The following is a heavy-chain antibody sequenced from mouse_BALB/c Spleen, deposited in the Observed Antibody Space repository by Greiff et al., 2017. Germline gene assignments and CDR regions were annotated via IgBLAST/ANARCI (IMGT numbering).Heavy chain of an antibody. CDR1: GFSLTSYD. CDR3: VRYYYGSRRAMDY. J-gene: IGHJ4*01. CDR2: IWTGGGT. Sequence: VQGVESGPGLVAPSQSLSITCTVSGFSLTSYDISWIRQPPGKGLEWLGVIWTGGGTNYNSAFMSRLSISKDNSKGQVFLKMNSLQTDDTAIYYCVRYYYGSRRAMDYWGQGTSVTVSS. D-gene: IGHD1-1*01. V-gene: IGHV2-9-2*01.